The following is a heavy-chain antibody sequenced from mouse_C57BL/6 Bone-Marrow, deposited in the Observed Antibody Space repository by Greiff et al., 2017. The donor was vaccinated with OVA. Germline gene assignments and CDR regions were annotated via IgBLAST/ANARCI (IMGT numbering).Heavy chain of an antibody. CDR3: ARAPFTTVVATRYFDV. V-gene: IGHV1-81*01. D-gene: IGHD1-1*01. Sequence: LQESGAELARPGASVKLSCKASGYTFTSYGISWVKQRTGQGLEWIGEIYPRSGNTYYNEKFKGKATLTADKSSSTAYMELRSLTSEDSAVYFCARAPFTTVVATRYFDVWGTGTTVTVSS. CDR1: GYTFTSYG. CDR2: IYPRSGNT. J-gene: IGHJ1*03.